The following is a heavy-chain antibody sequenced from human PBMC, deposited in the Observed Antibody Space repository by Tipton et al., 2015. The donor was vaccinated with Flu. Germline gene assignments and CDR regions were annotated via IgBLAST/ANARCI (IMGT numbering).Heavy chain of an antibody. CDR3: ARRFGGNSGYY. Sequence: LRLSCTVSGGSISSSSYYWGWIRQPPGKGLEWIGSIYYSGSTYYNPSLKSRVTISVDTSKNQFSLKLSSVTAADTAVYYCARRFGGNSGYYWGQGTLVTVSS. CDR1: GGSISSSSYY. J-gene: IGHJ4*02. D-gene: IGHD4-23*01. V-gene: IGHV4-39*01. CDR2: IYYSGST.